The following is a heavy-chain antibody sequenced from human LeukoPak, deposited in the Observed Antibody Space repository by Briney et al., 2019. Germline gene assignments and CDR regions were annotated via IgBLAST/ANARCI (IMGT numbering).Heavy chain of an antibody. D-gene: IGHD6-19*01. V-gene: IGHV4-61*01. Sequence: SETLSLTCTVSGGSISSSSYYWGWIRQAPGKGLEWIGYISNSGSTNYNPSLRSRVTISVDTSKNQFSLKLRSMTAADTAVYYCAREAVSGWYDYFDYWGQGALVTVSS. J-gene: IGHJ4*02. CDR2: ISNSGST. CDR1: GGSISSSSYY. CDR3: AREAVSGWYDYFDY.